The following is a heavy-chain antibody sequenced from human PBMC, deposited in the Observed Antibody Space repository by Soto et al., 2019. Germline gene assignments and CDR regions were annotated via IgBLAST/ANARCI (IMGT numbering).Heavy chain of an antibody. CDR1: GGTFSSYA. V-gene: IGHV1-69*13. Sequence: SVKVSCKASGGTFSSYAISWVRQAPGPGLEWMGGIIPIFGTANYAQKFQGRVTITADESTSTAYMELSSLRSEDTAVYYCARLRYCSSTSCYQTPYFDYWGQGTPVTVSS. J-gene: IGHJ4*02. CDR3: ARLRYCSSTSCYQTPYFDY. CDR2: IIPIFGTA. D-gene: IGHD2-2*01.